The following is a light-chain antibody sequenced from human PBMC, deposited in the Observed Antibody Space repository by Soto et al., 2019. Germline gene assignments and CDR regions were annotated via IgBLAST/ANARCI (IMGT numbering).Light chain of an antibody. CDR1: QTISTY. CDR3: QHSYSTPYT. J-gene: IGKJ2*01. V-gene: IGKV1-39*01. CDR2: ASS. Sequence: DIQMTQSPSSLSASVGDRVTITCRSSQTISTYLNWYQQKPGKAPKLLIFASSSLQSGVPSRFGGSGSGADFTLTISSLQPEDFATYYCQHSYSTPYTFGQGTNLEIK.